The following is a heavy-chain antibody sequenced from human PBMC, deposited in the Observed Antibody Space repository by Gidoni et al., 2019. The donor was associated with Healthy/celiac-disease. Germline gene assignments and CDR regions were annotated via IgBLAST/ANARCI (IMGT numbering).Heavy chain of an antibody. CDR1: GGSFSGYY. CDR2: INHSGST. V-gene: IGHV4-34*01. D-gene: IGHD3-9*01. Sequence: QVQLQQWGAGLLKPSETLSLTCAVYGGSFSGYYWSWIRQPPGKGLEWIGEINHSGSTNYNPSLKSRVTISVDTSKNQFSLKLSSVTAADTAVYYCARGRPHYDILTGYFPGRSPHPRKMGYFDYWGQGTLVTVSS. CDR3: ARGRPHYDILTGYFPGRSPHPRKMGYFDY. J-gene: IGHJ4*02.